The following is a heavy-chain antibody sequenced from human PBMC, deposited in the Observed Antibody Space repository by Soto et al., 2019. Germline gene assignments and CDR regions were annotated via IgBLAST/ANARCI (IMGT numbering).Heavy chain of an antibody. Sequence: VGSLRLSCAASGFTFSSYWTHWVRQAPGKGLVWVSRINRDGSTTSYADSVKGRFTISRDNAKNTLYLQMNSLRAEDTAVYYCVRDGSGSAFDIWGQGTMVTVSS. J-gene: IGHJ3*02. CDR2: INRDGSTT. CDR1: GFTFSSYW. D-gene: IGHD3-10*01. CDR3: VRDGSGSAFDI. V-gene: IGHV3-74*01.